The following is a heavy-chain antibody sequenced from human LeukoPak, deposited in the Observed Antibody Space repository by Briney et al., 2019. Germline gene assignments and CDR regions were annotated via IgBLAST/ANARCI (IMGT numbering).Heavy chain of an antibody. V-gene: IGHV1-2*02. CDR1: GYTFTGYY. Sequence: ASVKVSCKASGYTFTGYYLLWVRQAPGQGLEWMGWINPNSGGTNYAQKFQGRVTMTRDTSISTAYMELSRLRSDDTAVYYCARWSDSSGYYWFDPWGQGTLVTVSS. J-gene: IGHJ5*02. D-gene: IGHD3-22*01. CDR3: ARWSDSSGYYWFDP. CDR2: INPNSGGT.